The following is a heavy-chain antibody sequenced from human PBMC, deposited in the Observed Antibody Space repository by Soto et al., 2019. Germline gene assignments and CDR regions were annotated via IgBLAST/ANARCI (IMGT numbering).Heavy chain of an antibody. CDR3: AKDQCSGGSCYRYWYFDL. CDR2: ISYDGSNK. CDR1: GFTFSSYG. D-gene: IGHD2-15*01. J-gene: IGHJ2*01. V-gene: IGHV3-30*18. Sequence: QVQLVESGGGVVQPGRSLRLSCAASGFTFSSYGMHWVRQAPGKGLEWVAVISYDGSNKYYADSVKGRFTISRDNSKNTLYLKMNSLRAEDTVVYYCAKDQCSGGSCYRYWYFDLWGRGTLVTVSS.